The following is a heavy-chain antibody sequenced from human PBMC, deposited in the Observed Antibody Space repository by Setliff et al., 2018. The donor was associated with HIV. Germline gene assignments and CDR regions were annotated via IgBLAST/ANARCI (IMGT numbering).Heavy chain of an antibody. CDR2: IIPIFGST. Sequence: SVKVSCKASGGAFIKYSMNWVRQAPGQGLEWMGGIIPIFGSTMYAQKFQGRVTITADESKNTVEMELSGLTSEDTAVYYCARDDHYYDMGSILSDWFFDLWDRGTLVTVSS. D-gene: IGHD3-22*01. CDR3: ARDDHYYDMGSILSDWFFDL. V-gene: IGHV1-69*13. J-gene: IGHJ2*01. CDR1: GGAFIKYS.